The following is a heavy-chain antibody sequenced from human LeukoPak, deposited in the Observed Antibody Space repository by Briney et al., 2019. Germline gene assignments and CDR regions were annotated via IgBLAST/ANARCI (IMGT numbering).Heavy chain of an antibody. D-gene: IGHD6-13*01. CDR1: GFTFNTYG. J-gene: IGHJ4*02. CDR3: AKDILFRQELGAAAGSDY. CDR2: IRYDGSNK. Sequence: GGSLRLSCAASGFTFNTYGMHWVRQAPGKGLEWGAFIRYDGSNKYYADSVKGRFTISRDNSKNTLYLQMNSLRVEDTALYYCAKDILFRQELGAAAGSDYWGQGTLVTVSS. V-gene: IGHV3-30*02.